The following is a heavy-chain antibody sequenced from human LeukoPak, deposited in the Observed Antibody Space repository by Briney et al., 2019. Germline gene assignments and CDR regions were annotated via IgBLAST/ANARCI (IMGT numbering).Heavy chain of an antibody. CDR3: ARVLRFLEWPFDY. Sequence: ATVKISCKVSAYTFTDYYMHWVQQAPGKGLEWMGLVDPEDGETIYAEKFQGRVTITADTSTDTAYMELSSLRSEDTAVYYCARVLRFLEWPFDYWGQGTLVTVSS. V-gene: IGHV1-69-2*01. D-gene: IGHD3-3*01. CDR1: AYTFTDYY. J-gene: IGHJ4*02. CDR2: VDPEDGET.